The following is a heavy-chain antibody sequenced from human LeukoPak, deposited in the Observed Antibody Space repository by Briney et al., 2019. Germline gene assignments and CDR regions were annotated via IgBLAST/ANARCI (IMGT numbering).Heavy chain of an antibody. CDR3: ARVSSGWYGVWFDP. CDR1: GYTFTSYD. CDR2: MNPNSGNT. J-gene: IGHJ5*02. D-gene: IGHD6-19*01. V-gene: IGHV1-8*03. Sequence: ASVKVSCKASGYTFTSYDINWVRQATGQGLEWMGWMNPNSGNTGYAQKFQGRVIITRNTSISTAYMELSSLRSEDTAVYYCARVSSGWYGVWFDPWGQGTLVTVSS.